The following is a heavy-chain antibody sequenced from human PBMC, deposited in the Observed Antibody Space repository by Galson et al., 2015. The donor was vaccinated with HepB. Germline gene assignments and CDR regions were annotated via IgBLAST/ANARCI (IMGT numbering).Heavy chain of an antibody. CDR2: ISSDYTSK. CDR3: ASDCDGSGSFYNMLGY. Sequence: SLRPSCAVSGFTFSRHAFRWVRQAPGRGLEWVALISSDYTSKFYADSVKGRLSISRDNSKDTVYLQMNSLRDEDTAVYYCASDCDGSGSFYNMLGYWGQGTMVTVSS. J-gene: IGHJ4*02. CDR1: GFTFSRHA. V-gene: IGHV3-30*07. D-gene: IGHD3-10*01.